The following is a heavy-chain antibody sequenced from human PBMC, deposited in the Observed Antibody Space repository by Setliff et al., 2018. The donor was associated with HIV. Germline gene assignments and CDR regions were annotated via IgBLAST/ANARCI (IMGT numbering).Heavy chain of an antibody. CDR3: VRDDYGYNGKGFDY. D-gene: IGHD4-17*01. V-gene: IGHV4-30-4*08. J-gene: IGHJ4*02. CDR1: GGSISSGDYF. Sequence: SETLSLTCTVSGGSISSGDYFLSWIRQAPGKGLEWIGCIYYSGSAYYNPSLQRRVTISVNTSKNQVSLKLNSMTAADTAVYYCVRDDYGYNGKGFDYWGPGTLVTVSS. CDR2: IYYSGSA.